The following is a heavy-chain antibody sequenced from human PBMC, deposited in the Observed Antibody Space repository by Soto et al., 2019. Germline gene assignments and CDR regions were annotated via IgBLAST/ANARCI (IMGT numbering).Heavy chain of an antibody. CDR3: TRRLQAAAGDY. V-gene: IGHV3-73*01. D-gene: IGHD6-13*01. Sequence: EVQLVESGGGLVQPGGSLKLSCAASGFTFSGSAMHWVRQASGKGLEWVGRIRSKANSYATAYAASVKGRFTISRDDSKNTAYLQMTSLKTEDTAVYYCTRRLQAAAGDYWGQGPLGTVSS. CDR2: IRSKANSYAT. J-gene: IGHJ4*02. CDR1: GFTFSGSA.